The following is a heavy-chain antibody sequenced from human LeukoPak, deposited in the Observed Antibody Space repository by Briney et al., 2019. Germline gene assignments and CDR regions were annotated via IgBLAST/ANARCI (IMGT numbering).Heavy chain of an antibody. V-gene: IGHV1-69*13. CDR2: IIPVFGTA. CDR1: GGTFSSYA. J-gene: IGHJ6*03. CDR3: ARSPWDCGSTSCYDYYYYMDV. Sequence: SSVKVSCKASGGTFSSYAISWVRQAPGQGLEWMGGIIPVFGTANYAQKFQGRVTITADESTSTAYMELSSLRSEDTAVYYCARSPWDCGSTSCYDYYYYMDVWGKGTTVTVSS. D-gene: IGHD2-2*01.